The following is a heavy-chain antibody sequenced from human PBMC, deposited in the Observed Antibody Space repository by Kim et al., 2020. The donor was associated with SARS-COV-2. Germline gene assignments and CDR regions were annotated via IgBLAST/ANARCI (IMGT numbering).Heavy chain of an antibody. J-gene: IGHJ4*02. V-gene: IGHV3-72*01. D-gene: IGHD6-19*01. Sequence: GGSLRLSCAASGFTFSDHYMDWVRQAPGKGLEWVGRTRNKANSYTTEYAASVKGRFIISRDESRNSLYLQMNSLETEDTAVYYCVRYGYSSGWYLDYWGQGTLVTVSS. CDR1: GFTFSDHY. CDR3: VRYGYSSGWYLDY. CDR2: TRNKANSYTT.